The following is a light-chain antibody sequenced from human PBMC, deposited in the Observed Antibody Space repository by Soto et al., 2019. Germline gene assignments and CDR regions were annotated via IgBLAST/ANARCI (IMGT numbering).Light chain of an antibody. V-gene: IGKV1-5*03. CDR1: QSISNS. CDR2: KAS. Sequence: DIQMTQSPSTLSASVGDRVTITCRASQSISNSLAWYQQKPGKAPKLLIFKASSLQSEVPSRFSGSGSGTEFTLTISSLQPDDFATYYCQQYNSYSYTFGQGTKLEIK. J-gene: IGKJ2*01. CDR3: QQYNSYSYT.